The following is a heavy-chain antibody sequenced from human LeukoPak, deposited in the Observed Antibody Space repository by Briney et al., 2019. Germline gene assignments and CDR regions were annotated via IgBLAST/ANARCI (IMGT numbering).Heavy chain of an antibody. V-gene: IGHV4-34*01. CDR3: ARRGPYSGYPIRTDYYYYYYMDV. CDR2: INHSGST. D-gene: IGHD5-12*01. J-gene: IGHJ6*03. CDR1: GGSFSGYY. Sequence: SETLSLTCAVYGGSFSGYYWSWIRQPPGKGLEWIGEINHSGSTNYNPSLKSRVTISVDTSKNQFSLKLSSVTAADTAVYYCARRGPYSGYPIRTDYYYYYYMDVWGKGTTVTVSS.